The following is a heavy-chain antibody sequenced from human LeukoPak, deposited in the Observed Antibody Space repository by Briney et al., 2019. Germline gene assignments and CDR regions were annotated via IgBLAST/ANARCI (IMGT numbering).Heavy chain of an antibody. J-gene: IGHJ4*02. D-gene: IGHD6-19*01. CDR3: AKYGNSGWVIDN. V-gene: IGHV4-59*08. CDR1: GGSIGSDY. Sequence: SETLSLTCTVSGGSIGSDYWTWIRQPPGKGLEYIGYIYYTGGTNYNPSLKSRVTISVDTSKNQFSLKLSSVTAADTAVYFCAKYGNSGWVIDNWGQGTVVTVSS. CDR2: IYYTGGT.